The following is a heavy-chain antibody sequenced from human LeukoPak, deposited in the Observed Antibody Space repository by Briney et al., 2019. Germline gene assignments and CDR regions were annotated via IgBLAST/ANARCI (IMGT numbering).Heavy chain of an antibody. D-gene: IGHD3-10*02. V-gene: IGHV3-74*01. Sequence: PGGSLRLSCAASGFTFSSFWMHWVRQAPGKGLLWLSRVNGDGNITTYADSVRGRFTISRDNAKSTLYLQMNGLRAEDTAVYYCARRGLVPAFDIWGQGTMVSVTS. J-gene: IGHJ3*02. CDR1: GFTFSSFW. CDR3: ARRGLVPAFDI. CDR2: VNGDGNIT.